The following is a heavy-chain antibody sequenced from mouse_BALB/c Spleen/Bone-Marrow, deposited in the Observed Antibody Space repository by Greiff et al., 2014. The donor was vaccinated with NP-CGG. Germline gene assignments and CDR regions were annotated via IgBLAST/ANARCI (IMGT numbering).Heavy chain of an antibody. V-gene: IGHV14-3*02. CDR1: GFNTQATY. J-gene: IGHJ2*01. D-gene: IGHD1-1*01. CDR3: ARYYYGSSYFDY. Sequence: EVQLQQSGAELVKPGASVKLSCTASGFNTQATYMHWVKQRPEQGLEWIGRIDPANGNTKYDPKFQGKATITADTSSNTAYLQLSSLTSEDTAVYYCARYYYGSSYFDYWGQGTTLTVSS. CDR2: IDPANGNT.